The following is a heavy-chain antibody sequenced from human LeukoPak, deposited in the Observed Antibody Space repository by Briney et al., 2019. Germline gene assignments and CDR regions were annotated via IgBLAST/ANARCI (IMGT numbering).Heavy chain of an antibody. D-gene: IGHD3-22*01. CDR2: FDPEDGET. V-gene: IGHV1-24*01. J-gene: IGHJ4*02. CDR3: ATAGMIARERFDY. CDR1: GYTLTELS. Sequence: VASVKVSCKVSGYTLTELSMHWVRQAPGKGLEWMGGFDPEDGETIYAQKFQGRVTMTEDTSTDTAYMELSSLRSEDTAVYYCATAGMIARERFDYWGQGNLVTVSS.